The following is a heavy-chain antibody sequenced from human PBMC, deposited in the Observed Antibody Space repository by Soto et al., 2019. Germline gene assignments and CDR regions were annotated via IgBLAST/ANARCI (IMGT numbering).Heavy chain of an antibody. J-gene: IGHJ3*02. CDR2: ISSSSSYI. CDR1: GFTFSSYS. CDR3: ARVRGGAAFDI. V-gene: IGHV3-21*01. Sequence: XGSLRLSCAASGFTFSSYSMNWVRQAPGKGLEWVSSISSSSSYIYYADSVKGRFTISRDNAKNSLYLQMNSLRAEDTAVYYCARVRGGAAFDIWGQGTMVTVSS. D-gene: IGHD3-16*01.